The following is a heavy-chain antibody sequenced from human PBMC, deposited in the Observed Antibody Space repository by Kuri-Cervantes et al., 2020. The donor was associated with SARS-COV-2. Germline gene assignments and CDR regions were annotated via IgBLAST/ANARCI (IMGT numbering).Heavy chain of an antibody. V-gene: IGHV1-2*02. J-gene: IGHJ4*02. D-gene: IGHD2-21*01. CDR2: INPNSGGT. CDR3: YCAPKEGFDS. Sequence: ASVKVSCKVSGYTLTELSMHWVRQAPGQGLEWMGWINPNSGGTNYAQKFQGRVTMTRDTSISTAYMELSRLRSDDTAIYYCYCAPKEGFDSWGQGTLVTVSS. CDR1: GYTLTELS.